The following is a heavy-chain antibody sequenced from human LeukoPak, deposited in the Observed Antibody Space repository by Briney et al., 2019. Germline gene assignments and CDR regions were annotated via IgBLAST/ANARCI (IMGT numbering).Heavy chain of an antibody. Sequence: AASVKVSCKASGGTFSSYAISWVRQAPGQGLEWMGRIIPILGIANYAQKFRGRVTITADKSTSTAYMELSSLRSEDTAVYYCAIQRRRYYGSGSKDGMDVWGQGTTVTVSS. CDR3: AIQRRRYYGSGSKDGMDV. CDR1: GGTFSSYA. CDR2: IIPILGIA. V-gene: IGHV1-69*04. J-gene: IGHJ6*02. D-gene: IGHD3-10*01.